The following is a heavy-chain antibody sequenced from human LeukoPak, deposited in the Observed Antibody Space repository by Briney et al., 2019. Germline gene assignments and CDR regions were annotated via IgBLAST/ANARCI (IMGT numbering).Heavy chain of an antibody. D-gene: IGHD6-13*01. V-gene: IGHV3-23*01. J-gene: IGHJ5*02. CDR2: ISGSGGST. Sequence: GGSLRLSCAASGFTFSSYGMSWVRQAPGNGLEWVSAISGSGGSTYYADSVKGRFTISRDNSKNTLYLQMSSLRAEDTAVYYCAKGGLGQQLANNWFDPWGQGTLVTVSS. CDR3: AKGGLGQQLANNWFDP. CDR1: GFTFSSYG.